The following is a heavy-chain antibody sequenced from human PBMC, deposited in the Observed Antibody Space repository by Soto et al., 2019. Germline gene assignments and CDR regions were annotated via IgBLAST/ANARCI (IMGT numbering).Heavy chain of an antibody. D-gene: IGHD3-9*01. CDR2: IYYSGST. CDR1: GGSISSDY. CDR3: ARLRPDILTGYSTTFFDY. J-gene: IGHJ4*02. Sequence: PSETLSLTCTGSGGSISSDYWSWIRQPPGKGLEWIGYIYYSGSTNYNPSLKSRVTISVDTSKNQFSLKLSSVTAADTAVYYCARLRPDILTGYSTTFFDYWGQGTLVTVSS. V-gene: IGHV4-59*08.